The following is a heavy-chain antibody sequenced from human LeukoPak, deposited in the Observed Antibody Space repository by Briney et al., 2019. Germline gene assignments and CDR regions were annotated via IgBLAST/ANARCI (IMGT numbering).Heavy chain of an antibody. Sequence: SVKVSCKASGGTFSSYAISWVRQAPGQGLEWMGGIIPIFGTANYAQKFQGRVTITADESTSTAYMELSSLRSEDTAVYYCARGSDYDFWRGSTLSYWYFDLWGRGTLVTVSS. CDR1: GGTFSSYA. CDR3: ARGSDYDFWRGSTLSYWYFDL. CDR2: IIPIFGTA. V-gene: IGHV1-69*13. J-gene: IGHJ2*01. D-gene: IGHD3-3*01.